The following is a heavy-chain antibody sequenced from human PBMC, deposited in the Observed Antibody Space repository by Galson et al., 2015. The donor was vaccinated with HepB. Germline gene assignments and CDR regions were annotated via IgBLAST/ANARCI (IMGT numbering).Heavy chain of an antibody. CDR2: MNSNRVNT. Sequence: SVRFPCKVLGYPFPSYEINGGRQAAGKGLKGMDWMNSNRVNTGYAKKFQGRVTITRNTSISTAYREWSSLRSEDTAVYYCARGPYYDFWSGYLTIYYYYYMDVWGKGTTVTVSS. D-gene: IGHD3-3*01. CDR3: ARGPYYDFWSGYLTIYYYYYMDV. J-gene: IGHJ6*03. V-gene: IGHV1-8*01. CDR1: GYPFPSYE.